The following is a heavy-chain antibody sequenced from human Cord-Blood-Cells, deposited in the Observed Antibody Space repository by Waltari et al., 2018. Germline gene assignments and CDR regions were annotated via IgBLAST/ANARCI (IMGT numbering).Heavy chain of an antibody. CDR2: ISSRSSTI. D-gene: IGHD3-16*01. CDR1: GFTFSSYS. CDR3: ARVTRMHFDY. V-gene: IGHV3-48*02. J-gene: IGHJ4*02. Sequence: EVQLVESGGGLVQPGGTLRLSCAASGFTFSSYSMNWVRQAPGKGLEWVSYISSRSSTIYYADSVKGRFTNYRDNAKNALYLQMNSLRDEDTAVYYCARVTRMHFDYWGQGTLVTVSS.